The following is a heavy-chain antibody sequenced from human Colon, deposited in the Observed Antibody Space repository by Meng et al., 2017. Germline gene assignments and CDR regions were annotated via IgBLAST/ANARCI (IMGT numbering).Heavy chain of an antibody. V-gene: IGHV4-34*01. CDR3: ARGLFSRLRSLWFDP. J-gene: IGHJ5*02. CDR2: INHSGTT. Sequence: VPLRQLRSGLLEPAETLSPTCAVYGGSFSGYYWSWIRQPPGKGLEWIGEINHSGTTNFNPSLESRVTISIDTSKNQISLNVTSLTAADTAVYYCARGLFSRLRSLWFDPWGQGTLVTVSS. D-gene: IGHD2/OR15-2a*01. CDR1: GGSFSGYY.